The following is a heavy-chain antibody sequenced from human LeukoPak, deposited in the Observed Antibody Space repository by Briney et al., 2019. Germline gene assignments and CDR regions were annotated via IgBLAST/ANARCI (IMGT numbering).Heavy chain of an antibody. D-gene: IGHD3-10*01. CDR2: IDPSDSYT. V-gene: IGHV5-10-1*01. J-gene: IGHJ6*02. Sequence: KGGESLKISCKGSGYSFTSYYINWVRQMPGKGLEWMGRIDPSDSYTNYSPSFQGHVTISADKSISTASLQWSSLKASDTAMYYCARTSGSFLYGMGVWGQGTTVTVSS. CDR1: GYSFTSYY. CDR3: ARTSGSFLYGMGV.